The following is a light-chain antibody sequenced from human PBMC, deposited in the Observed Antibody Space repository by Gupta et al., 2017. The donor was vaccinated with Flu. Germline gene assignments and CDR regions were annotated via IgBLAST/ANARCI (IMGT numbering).Light chain of an antibody. V-gene: IGKV3-15*01. CDR3: QQYNIWPLWT. CDR2: RAS. CDR1: GTVSDN. J-gene: IGKJ1*01. Sequence: ATLSCRASGTVSDNLAWYQQKPGQSPRLLIYRASTRATGIPARFSGSGSGTEFTLTISSLQSEDFATYYCQQYNIWPLWTFGQGTKVEIK.